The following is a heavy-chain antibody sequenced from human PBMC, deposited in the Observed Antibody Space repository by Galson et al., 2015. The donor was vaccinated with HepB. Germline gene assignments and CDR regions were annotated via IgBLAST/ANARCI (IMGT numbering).Heavy chain of an antibody. V-gene: IGHV3-48*01. CDR1: GFTFSSYA. CDR3: VRLKEAVHFIFDS. D-gene: IGHD6-19*01. CDR2: ITSSSSPI. Sequence: SLRLSCAASGFTFSSYAMSWVRQAPGKGLGWVSYITSSSSPIYYSDSVKGRFTISRDNGRNFLYLQMNSLRAEDTAVYYCVRLKEAVHFIFDSWGQGTLVAVSS. J-gene: IGHJ4*02.